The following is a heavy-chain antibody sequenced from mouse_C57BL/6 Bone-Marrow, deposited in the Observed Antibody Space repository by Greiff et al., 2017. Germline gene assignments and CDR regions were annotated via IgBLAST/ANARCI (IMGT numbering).Heavy chain of an antibody. CDR2: IYPRSGNT. CDR1: GYTFTSYG. CDR3: ARKETTVVANWYFDV. Sequence: VQLQQSGAELARPGASVKLSCKASGYTFTSYGISWVKQRTGQGLEWIGEIYPRSGNTYYNEKFKGKATLTADKSSSTAYMELRSLTSEDSAVYFCARKETTVVANWYFDVWGTGTTVTVSS. V-gene: IGHV1-81*01. D-gene: IGHD1-1*01. J-gene: IGHJ1*03.